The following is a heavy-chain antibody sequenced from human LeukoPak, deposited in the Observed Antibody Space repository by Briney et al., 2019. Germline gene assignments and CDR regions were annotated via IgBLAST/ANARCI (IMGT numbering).Heavy chain of an antibody. V-gene: IGHV3-23*01. CDR2: ISYSGANS. CDR3: ENDMHLST. Sequence: GGSLRLSCAASGFTFSGSAMSWVRQAPGEGLEWVSLISYSGANSYYTDSVRGRFTISSDNSKDTLFLQMNSLRAEDTAIYSCENDMHLSTWGQGTMVTVSS. CDR1: GFTFSGSA. J-gene: IGHJ3*01. D-gene: IGHD3-16*02.